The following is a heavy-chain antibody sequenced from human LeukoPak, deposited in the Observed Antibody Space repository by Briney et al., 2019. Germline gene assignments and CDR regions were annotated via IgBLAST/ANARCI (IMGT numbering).Heavy chain of an antibody. V-gene: IGHV3-74*01. CDR3: ARGYYDSSGYHARFDY. J-gene: IGHJ4*02. CDR1: GFTFSIYW. CDR2: ITCDGSDT. Sequence: GGSLRLSCAASGFTFSIYWMHWVRQAPGKGLVWVSRITCDGSDTTYADSVKGRFTISRDNAKNTLYLQMNSLRAEDTAVYYCARGYYDSSGYHARFDYWGQGTLVTVSS. D-gene: IGHD3-22*01.